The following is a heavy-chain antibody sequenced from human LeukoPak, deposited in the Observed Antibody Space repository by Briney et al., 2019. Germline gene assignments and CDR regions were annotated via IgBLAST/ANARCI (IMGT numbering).Heavy chain of an antibody. CDR3: AKGGARCSSTSCYRFSWFDP. V-gene: IGHV3-23*01. CDR2: ISGSGGST. D-gene: IGHD2-2*01. CDR1: GFTFSSYA. J-gene: IGHJ5*02. Sequence: GGSLRLSCAASGFTFSSYAMSWVRQAPGKGLEWVSAISGSGGSTYYADSVKGRFTISRDNSKNTLYLQMNSLRAEDTAVYYCAKGGARCSSTSCYRFSWFDPWGQGTLVTVSS.